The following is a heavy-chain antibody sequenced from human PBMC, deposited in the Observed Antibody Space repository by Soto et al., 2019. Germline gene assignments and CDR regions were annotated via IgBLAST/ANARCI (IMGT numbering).Heavy chain of an antibody. CDR3: ARDLSSGSFYIDY. D-gene: IGHD1-26*01. Sequence: ASVKVSCKASGYTFPNSGVSWVRQAPGQGLAWMGWISAYNGNTNYAQKFQGRVTLTTDTSTSTAYMELRSLSSDDTAVYYCARDLSSGSFYIDYWGQGTLVTVSS. J-gene: IGHJ4*02. V-gene: IGHV1-18*01. CDR2: ISAYNGNT. CDR1: GYTFPNSG.